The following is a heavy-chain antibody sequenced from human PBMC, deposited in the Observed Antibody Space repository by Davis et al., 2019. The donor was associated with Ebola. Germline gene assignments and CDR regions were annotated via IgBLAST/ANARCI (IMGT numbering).Heavy chain of an antibody. D-gene: IGHD5-12*01. J-gene: IGHJ6*02. CDR2: IDWDDDK. CDR1: GFSLSTSGMC. CDR3: ARIQGGYDWDPYYYGMDV. V-gene: IGHV2-70*01. Sequence: SGPTLVKPTQTLTLTCTFSGFSLSTSGMCVSWIRQHPGKALEWLALIDWDDDKYYSTSLKTRLTISKDTSKNQVVLTMTNMDPVDTATYYCARIQGGYDWDPYYYGMDVWGQGTTVTVSS.